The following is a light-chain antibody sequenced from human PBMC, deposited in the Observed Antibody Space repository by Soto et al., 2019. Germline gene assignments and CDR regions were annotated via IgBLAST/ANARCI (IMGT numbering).Light chain of an antibody. J-gene: IGKJ4*01. Sequence: DIPMTQSPSSLSASVGDRVTITCRASQDISYYLAWYQQRPGKAPKLLIYSASTLQSGVPSRFSGSGSGTDFTLDISSLQPEDIGTYYCQKFFSVPPPWTFGGGTKVEIK. CDR3: QKFFSVPPPWT. CDR1: QDISYY. CDR2: SAS. V-gene: IGKV1-27*01.